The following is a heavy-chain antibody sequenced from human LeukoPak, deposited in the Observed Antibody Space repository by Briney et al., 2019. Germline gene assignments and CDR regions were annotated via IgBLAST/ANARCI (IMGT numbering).Heavy chain of an antibody. D-gene: IGHD3-3*01. CDR1: GFTYSSYA. Sequence: GGSLRLSCAAPGFTYSSYAMSCVRQAPGKGRGWVSAISGSGGSTYYADSVKGRFTISRANSKNTLYLQMNSLRTEVTVAYYCMKYCTNHDFWSGYYTHWGQGTLVTVSS. J-gene: IGHJ4*02. CDR3: MKYCTNHDFWSGYYTH. V-gene: IGHV3-23*01. CDR2: ISGSGGST.